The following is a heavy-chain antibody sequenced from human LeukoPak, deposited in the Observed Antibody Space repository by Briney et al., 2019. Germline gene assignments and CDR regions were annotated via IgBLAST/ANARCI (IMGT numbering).Heavy chain of an antibody. CDR2: ISGGGDSA. Sequence: GGSLRLSCIASGFSFSGYAMSWVRQAPGKGLEWVSAISGGGDSAYYADSVQGRFTISRDNSKNTLYLQMNSLRAEDTAVYYCPRKYDSSGYFDYWGQGTQVTVSS. CDR1: GFSFSGYA. V-gene: IGHV3-23*01. J-gene: IGHJ4*02. D-gene: IGHD3-22*01. CDR3: PRKYDSSGYFDY.